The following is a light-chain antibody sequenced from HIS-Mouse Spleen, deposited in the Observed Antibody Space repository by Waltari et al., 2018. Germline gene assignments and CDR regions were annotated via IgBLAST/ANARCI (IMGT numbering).Light chain of an antibody. CDR2: EGR. CDR1: SSDVGSYNL. V-gene: IGLV2-23*03. Sequence: QSALTQPASVSGSPGQSITISCTGTSSDVGSYNLVSWYQQHPGKAPKLLIYEGRKRPSGVSNRFSGPKSGNTASLTISGLPAEDEADYYCCSYAGSSTFEVFGGGTKLTVL. J-gene: IGLJ2*01. CDR3: CSYAGSSTFEV.